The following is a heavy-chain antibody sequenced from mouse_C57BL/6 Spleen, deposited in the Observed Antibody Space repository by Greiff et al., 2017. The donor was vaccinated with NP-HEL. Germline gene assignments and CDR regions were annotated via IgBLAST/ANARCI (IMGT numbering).Heavy chain of an antibody. J-gene: IGHJ4*01. Sequence: QVQLQQPGAELVMPGASVKLSCKASGYTFTSYWMHWVKQRPGHGLEWIGEIDPSDSYTNYNQKFKGKSTLTVDKSSSTAYMQLSSLTSEDSAVYYCARRDYYAMDYWGQGTSVTVSS. CDR1: GYTFTSYW. V-gene: IGHV1-69*01. CDR3: ARRDYYAMDY. CDR2: IDPSDSYT.